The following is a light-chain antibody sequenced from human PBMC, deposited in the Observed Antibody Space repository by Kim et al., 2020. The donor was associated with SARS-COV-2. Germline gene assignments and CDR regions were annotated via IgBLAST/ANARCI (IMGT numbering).Light chain of an antibody. Sequence: SSELTQDPAVSVALGQTVRITCQGDSLRSYYASWYQQKPGQAPVLVIYSKNNRPSGISDRFSGSSSGNTASLTIPGAQAEDEADYYCNSRDSSGNHHYVF. CDR1: SLRSYY. CDR3: NSRDSSGNHHYV. J-gene: IGLJ1*01. V-gene: IGLV3-19*01. CDR2: SKN.